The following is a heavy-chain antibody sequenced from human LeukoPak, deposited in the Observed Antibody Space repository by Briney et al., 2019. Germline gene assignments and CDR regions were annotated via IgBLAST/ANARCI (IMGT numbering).Heavy chain of an antibody. Sequence: GRSLRLSCAASGFTFSSYGMHWVRQAPGKGLEWVAVIWYDGSNKYYADSVKGRFTIPRDNSKNTLYLQMNSLRAEDTAVYYCARAGEYSSSWYVWSFFDYWGQGTLVTVSS. J-gene: IGHJ4*02. D-gene: IGHD6-13*01. CDR2: IWYDGSNK. CDR3: ARAGEYSSSWYVWSFFDY. V-gene: IGHV3-33*01. CDR1: GFTFSSYG.